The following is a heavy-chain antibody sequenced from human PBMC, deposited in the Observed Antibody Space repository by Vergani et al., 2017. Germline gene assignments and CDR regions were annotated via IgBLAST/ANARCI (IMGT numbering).Heavy chain of an antibody. J-gene: IGHJ4*02. CDR1: GFTFSSYA. CDR3: AKVTHSKSFGVGRYFDY. D-gene: IGHD3-3*01. Sequence: EVQLLESGGGLVQPGGSLRLSCAASGFTFSSYAMSWVRQAPGKGLEWVSAISGSGGSTYYADSVKGRFTISRDNSKNTLYLQMNSLRAEDTAVYYCAKVTHSKSFGVGRYFDYWGQGTLVTVSS. V-gene: IGHV3-23*01. CDR2: ISGSGGST.